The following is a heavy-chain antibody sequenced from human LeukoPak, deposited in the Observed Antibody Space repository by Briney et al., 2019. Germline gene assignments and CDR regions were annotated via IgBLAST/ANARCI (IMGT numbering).Heavy chain of an antibody. Sequence: GGSLRLSCAASGFTFSSYSMNWVRQAPGKGLEWVSSISSSSSYIYYADSVKGRFTISRDNAKNSLYLQMNSLRAEDTAVYYCARDYGSSWSPGGMDVWGQGTTVTVSS. V-gene: IGHV3-21*01. CDR2: ISSSSSYI. CDR3: ARDYGSSWSPGGMDV. J-gene: IGHJ6*02. D-gene: IGHD6-13*01. CDR1: GFTFSSYS.